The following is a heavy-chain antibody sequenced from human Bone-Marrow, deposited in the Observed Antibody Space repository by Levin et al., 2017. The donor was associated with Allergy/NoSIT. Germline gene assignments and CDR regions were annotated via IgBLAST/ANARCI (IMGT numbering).Heavy chain of an antibody. J-gene: IGHJ3*02. D-gene: IGHD6-19*01. CDR1: GFTFSSYV. V-gene: IGHV3-64*01. CDR3: ARASSYSRYSSGWGDAFDI. CDR2: ITSYGGST. Sequence: PGGSLRLSCAASGFTFSSYVMNWVRQAPGKGLEYVSAITSYGGSTYYANSVQGRFTISRDNSKNTLYLQMGSLRTEDMAVYYCARASSYSRYSSGWGDAFDIWGQGTMVTVSS.